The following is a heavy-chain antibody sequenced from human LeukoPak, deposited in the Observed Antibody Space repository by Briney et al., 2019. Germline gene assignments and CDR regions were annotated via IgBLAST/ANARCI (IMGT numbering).Heavy chain of an antibody. D-gene: IGHD3-10*01. J-gene: IGHJ6*03. CDR2: IYYSGST. Sequence: SETLPLTCTVSGGSISSYYWSWIRQPPGKGLEWIGYIYYSGSTNYNPSLKSRVTISVDTSKNQFSLKLSSVTAADTAVYYCARDRGRYYYMDVWGKGTTVTVSS. CDR1: GGSISSYY. CDR3: ARDRGRYYYMDV. V-gene: IGHV4-59*01.